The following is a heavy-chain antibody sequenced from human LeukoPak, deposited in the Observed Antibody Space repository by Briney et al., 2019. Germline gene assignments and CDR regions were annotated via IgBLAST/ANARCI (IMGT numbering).Heavy chain of an antibody. CDR1: GGSISSGSYY. CDR2: IYTSGST. D-gene: IGHD3-3*01. CDR3: VGRKSVLRFLEWLLPRMDV. J-gene: IGHJ6*03. Sequence: SHTLSLTCTVSGGSISSGSYYWSWIRQPAGKGLEWIGRIYTSGSTNYNPSLKSRVTISVDTSKNQFSLKLSSVTAADTAVYYCVGRKSVLRFLEWLLPRMDVWGKGTTVTVSS. V-gene: IGHV4-61*02.